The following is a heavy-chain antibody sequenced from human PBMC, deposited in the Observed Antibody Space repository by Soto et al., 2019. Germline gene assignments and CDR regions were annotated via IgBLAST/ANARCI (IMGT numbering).Heavy chain of an antibody. Sequence: ASVKVSCKASGYTFTSYGISWVRQAPGQGLEWMGWISAYNGNTNYAQKLQGRVTMTTDTSTSTAYMELRSLRSDDTAVYYCARGCSSTSCSREFDPWGQGTLVTSPQ. V-gene: IGHV1-18*04. CDR3: ARGCSSTSCSREFDP. D-gene: IGHD2-2*01. CDR1: GYTFTSYG. J-gene: IGHJ5*02. CDR2: ISAYNGNT.